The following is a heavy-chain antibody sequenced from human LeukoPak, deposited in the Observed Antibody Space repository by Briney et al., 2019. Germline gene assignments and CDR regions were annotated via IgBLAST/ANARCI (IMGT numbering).Heavy chain of an antibody. CDR2: IKQDGSEK. CDR3: ARVDYYGSGSSPRPYFFDY. J-gene: IGHJ4*02. D-gene: IGHD3-10*01. V-gene: IGHV3-7*01. CDR1: GFTFSSYW. Sequence: GGSLRLSCAASGFTFSSYWMSWVRPAPGEGLEWVANIKQDGSEKYYVDSVKGRFTISRDNAKNSLYLQMNSLRAEDTAVYYGARVDYYGSGSSPRPYFFDYWGQGTLVTVSS.